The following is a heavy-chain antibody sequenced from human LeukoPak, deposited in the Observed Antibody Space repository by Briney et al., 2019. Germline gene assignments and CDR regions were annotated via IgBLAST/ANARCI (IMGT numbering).Heavy chain of an antibody. D-gene: IGHD6-6*01. CDR1: GGTFSSYA. CDR2: IIPIFGTA. Sequence: ASVKVSCKASGGTFSSYAISWVRQAPGQGLEWMGGIIPIFGTANYAQKFQGRVTITTDESTSTAYMELSSLRSEDTAVYYCARDLGKQLDGWFDPWGQGTLVTVSS. CDR3: ARDLGKQLDGWFDP. J-gene: IGHJ5*02. V-gene: IGHV1-69*05.